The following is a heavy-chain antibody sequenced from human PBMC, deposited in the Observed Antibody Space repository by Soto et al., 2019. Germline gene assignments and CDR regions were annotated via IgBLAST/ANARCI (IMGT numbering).Heavy chain of an antibody. CDR3: AKPYYDFWSGEQYSMEV. D-gene: IGHD3-3*01. V-gene: IGHV3-23*01. Sequence: GGSLRLSCAASGFTFSSYAMSWVRQAPGKGLEWVSAISGSGGSTYYADSVKGRFTISRDNSKNTLYLQMNSLRAEDTAVYYCAKPYYDFWSGEQYSMEVWGKGTTVTVSS. J-gene: IGHJ6*03. CDR1: GFTFSSYA. CDR2: ISGSGGST.